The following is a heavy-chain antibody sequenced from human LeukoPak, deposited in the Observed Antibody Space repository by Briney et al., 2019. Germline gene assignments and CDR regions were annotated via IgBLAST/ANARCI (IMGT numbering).Heavy chain of an antibody. Sequence: GGSLRLSCGASGFTFTSHWMSWVRQAPGKGLEWVANIKQDGNEKYYVESVKGRFIISRDNAKNSLYLQMNSLRAEDTAVYYCARGFYDGVSWFDPWGQGTLVTVSS. V-gene: IGHV3-7*01. CDR3: ARGFYDGVSWFDP. CDR2: IKQDGNEK. D-gene: IGHD5/OR15-5a*01. CDR1: GFTFTSHW. J-gene: IGHJ5*02.